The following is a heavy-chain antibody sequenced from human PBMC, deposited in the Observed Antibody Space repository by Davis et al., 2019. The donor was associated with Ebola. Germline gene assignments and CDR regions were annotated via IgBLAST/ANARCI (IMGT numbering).Heavy chain of an antibody. CDR2: ISSSSSTT. CDR1: GFTFSSYS. J-gene: IGHJ6*02. V-gene: IGHV3-48*01. CDR3: ANVPTYYYNGMDV. Sequence: GESLKISCAASGFTFSSYSMNWVRQAPGKGLEWVSYISSSSSTTYYADSVKGRFTISRDNSKNTLYLQMNSLRAEDTAIYYCANVPTYYYNGMDVWGQGTTVTVSS.